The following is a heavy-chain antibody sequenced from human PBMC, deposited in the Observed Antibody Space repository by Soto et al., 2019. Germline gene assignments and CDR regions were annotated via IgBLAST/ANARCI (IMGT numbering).Heavy chain of an antibody. V-gene: IGHV3-30-3*01. D-gene: IGHD6-13*01. CDR3: ARGGLAAEPHAYYFDY. Sequence: QVQLVESGGGVVQPGRSLRLSCAASGFTFSSYAMHWVRQAPGKGLEWVAVISYDGSNKYYADSVKGRFTISRDNSKNTLNLQMNGLSAEDTAVYYCARGGLAAEPHAYYFDYWGQGTLVTVSS. J-gene: IGHJ4*02. CDR2: ISYDGSNK. CDR1: GFTFSSYA.